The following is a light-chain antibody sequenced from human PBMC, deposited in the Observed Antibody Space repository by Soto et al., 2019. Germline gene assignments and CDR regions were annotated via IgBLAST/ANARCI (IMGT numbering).Light chain of an antibody. CDR1: SSDVGSYDL. J-gene: IGLJ2*01. Sequence: QSALTQPASVSGSPGQSITISCTGTSSDVGSYDLVSWYQQHPGKAPKLMIYEGSKRPSGVSNRFSGSKSGNTASLTIFGLQAEDEADYYCSSYAGNTYVVFGGGTKLTVL. V-gene: IGLV2-23*01. CDR3: SSYAGNTYVV. CDR2: EGS.